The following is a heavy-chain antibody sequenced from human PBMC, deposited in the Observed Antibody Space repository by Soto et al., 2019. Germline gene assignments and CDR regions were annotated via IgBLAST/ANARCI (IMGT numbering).Heavy chain of an antibody. CDR2: IYYSGST. V-gene: IGHV4-59*08. CDR1: GGSISSHY. CDR3: ARIMWDIVVVTAYYYYYMDI. J-gene: IGHJ6*03. Sequence: SETLSLTCTVSGGSISSHYWRWILQPPGKGLEWIGYIYYSGSTNYNPSLKSRVTISVDTSKNQFSLKLSSVTAADTAVYYCARIMWDIVVVTAYYYYYMDIWGKGTTVTV. D-gene: IGHD2-2*01.